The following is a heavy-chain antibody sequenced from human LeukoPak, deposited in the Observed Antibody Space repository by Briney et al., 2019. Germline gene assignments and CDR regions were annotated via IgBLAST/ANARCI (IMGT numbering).Heavy chain of an antibody. V-gene: IGHV4-61*02. J-gene: IGHJ3*02. D-gene: IGHD3-10*01. CDR2: LSSSGTT. CDR1: GGSSSSGRYH. CDR3: ARDGGRGSSAYDI. Sequence: SETLSLTCSVSGGSSSSGRYHWSWIRHPAGKGLEWIGRLSSSGTTNYNPSLKSRVTISVDTSQNQFSLKLSSVTAADTAIYYCARDGGRGSSAYDIWGQGTMVTVSS.